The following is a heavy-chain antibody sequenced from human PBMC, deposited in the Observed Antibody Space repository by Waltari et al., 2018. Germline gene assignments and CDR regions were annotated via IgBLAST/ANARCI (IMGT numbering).Heavy chain of an antibody. CDR3: AHSRNYDFWSGSTFDY. V-gene: IGHV2-5*01. CDR2: IYWNDDK. CDR1: GFSLSTSGVG. D-gene: IGHD3-3*01. J-gene: IGHJ4*02. Sequence: QITLKESGPTLVKPTQTLTLTCTFSGFSLSTSGVGVGWLRQPPGKALEWLALIYWNDDKRYSPSLKSRLTITKDTSKNQVVLTMTNMDPVDTATYYCAHSRNYDFWSGSTFDYWGQGTLVTVSS.